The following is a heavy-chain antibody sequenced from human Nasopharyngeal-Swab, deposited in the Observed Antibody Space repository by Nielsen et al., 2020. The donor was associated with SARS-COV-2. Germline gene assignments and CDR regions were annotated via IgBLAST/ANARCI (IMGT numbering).Heavy chain of an antibody. D-gene: IGHD4-11*01. Sequence: SETLSLTCAVYGGSFSGYYWSWIRQPPGKGLEWIGEINHSGSTYYNPSLKSRVTISVDTSKNQFSLKLSSVTAADTAVYYCARDNHDYNWGQGTLVTVSS. J-gene: IGHJ4*02. CDR1: GGSFSGYY. CDR3: ARDNHDYN. V-gene: IGHV4-34*01. CDR2: INHSGST.